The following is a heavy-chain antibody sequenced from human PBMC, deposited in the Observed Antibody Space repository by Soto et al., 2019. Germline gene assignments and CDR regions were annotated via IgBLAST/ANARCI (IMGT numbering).Heavy chain of an antibody. V-gene: IGHV4-34*01. J-gene: IGHJ5*02. CDR3: ARQGYYGSGSYYKFRWFDP. D-gene: IGHD3-10*01. Sequence: PSETLSLTCAVYGGSFSGYYWNWIRQPPGKGLDWIGEINHSGSTYYNPSLKSRVTIFVDTSKNQFSLKLSSVTAADTALYYCARQGYYGSGSYYKFRWFDPWGQGTLVTVSS. CDR2: INHSGST. CDR1: GGSFSGYY.